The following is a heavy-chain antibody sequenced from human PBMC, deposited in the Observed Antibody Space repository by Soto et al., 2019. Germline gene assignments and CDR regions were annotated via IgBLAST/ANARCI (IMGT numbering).Heavy chain of an antibody. CDR3: ARDILQLVPGGHWFDP. CDR2: ISYSGST. V-gene: IGHV4-39*07. J-gene: IGHJ5*02. CDR1: GGSISSDSYY. Sequence: SETLSLTCTVSGGSISSDSYYWGWIRQSPEKGLEWIASISYSGSTYYNPSLKSRVTISVDTSKNQFSLKLSSVTAADTAVYYCARDILQLVPGGHWFDPWGQGTLVT. D-gene: IGHD6-13*01.